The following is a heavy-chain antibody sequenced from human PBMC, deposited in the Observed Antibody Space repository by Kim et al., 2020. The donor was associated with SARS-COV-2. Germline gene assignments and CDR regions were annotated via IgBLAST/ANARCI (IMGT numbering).Heavy chain of an antibody. CDR1: GYTFTNYA. J-gene: IGHJ5*02. CDR3: ARKEVGAGAPFAP. V-gene: IGHV1-3*01. Sequence: ASVKVSCKASGYTFTNYAMHWVRQAPGQRLEWMGWINAGSGNTKCSQTFQGRVTITRDTSATTANMELSSLRSVDTAVYYCARKEVGAGAPFAPWGQGTLVTVSS. D-gene: IGHD3-16*01. CDR2: INAGSGNT.